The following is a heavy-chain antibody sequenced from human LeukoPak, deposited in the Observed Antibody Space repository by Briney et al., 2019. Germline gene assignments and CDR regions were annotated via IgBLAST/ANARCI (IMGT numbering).Heavy chain of an antibody. CDR3: ARPEYSSSSGLDAFDI. V-gene: IGHV3-7*01. J-gene: IGHJ3*02. CDR1: GFTFSSYW. CDR2: IKQDGSEK. Sequence: GGSLRLSCAASGFTFSSYWMSWVRQAPGKGVEWVANIKQDGSEKYYVDSVKGRFTISRDNAKNSLYLQMNSLRAEDTAVYYCARPEYSSSSGLDAFDIWGQGTMVTVSS. D-gene: IGHD6-6*01.